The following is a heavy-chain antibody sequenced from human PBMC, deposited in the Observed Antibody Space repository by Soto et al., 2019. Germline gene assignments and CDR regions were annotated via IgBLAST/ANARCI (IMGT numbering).Heavy chain of an antibody. Sequence: EVQLVESGGGLVKPGGSLRLSCVASGFSFNNAWMHWVRQAPGKGLEWVGRIKSKVDGGTTDYAAPAKGRFTISRDDAKDTLYLQMNSLKIEDTAVYYCTTDLRFGDWFDPWGQGTLVTVSS. J-gene: IGHJ5*02. V-gene: IGHV3-15*07. D-gene: IGHD3-10*01. CDR2: IKSKVDGGTT. CDR1: GFSFNNAW. CDR3: TTDLRFGDWFDP.